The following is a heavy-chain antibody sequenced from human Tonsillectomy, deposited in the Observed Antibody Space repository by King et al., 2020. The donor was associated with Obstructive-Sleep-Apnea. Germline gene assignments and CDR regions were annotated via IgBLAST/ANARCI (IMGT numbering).Heavy chain of an antibody. CDR3: AREARVSMIVLVRSAVNWFDP. Sequence: QLQESGPGLVKPSETLSLTCTVSGDSISSSSYYWGWIRQPPGKGLEWIGSIFYSGTTFYNPSLKSRVTMSVDTSKNQFSLKLSSVTAADTAVYYCAREARVSMIVLVRSAVNWFDPWGQGILVTVSS. J-gene: IGHJ5*02. CDR1: GDSISSSSYY. D-gene: IGHD3-22*01. V-gene: IGHV4-39*07. CDR2: IFYSGTT.